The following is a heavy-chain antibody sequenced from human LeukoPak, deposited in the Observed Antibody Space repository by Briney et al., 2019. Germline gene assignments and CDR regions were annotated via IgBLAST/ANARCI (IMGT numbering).Heavy chain of an antibody. D-gene: IGHD2/OR15-2a*01. Sequence: GGSLRLSCAASGFTFDDYAMHWVRQAPGKGLEWVSGISWNSYSINYADSVKGRFTISRDDAKNSLFLQMNSLRAEDTATYYCARGEFGDYYYFYMDVWGKGTTVTVSS. CDR2: ISWNSYSI. V-gene: IGHV3-9*01. J-gene: IGHJ6*03. CDR3: ARGEFGDYYYFYMDV. CDR1: GFTFDDYA.